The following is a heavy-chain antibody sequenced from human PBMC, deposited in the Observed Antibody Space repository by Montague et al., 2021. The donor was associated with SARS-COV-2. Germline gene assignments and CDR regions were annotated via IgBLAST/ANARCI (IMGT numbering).Heavy chain of an antibody. CDR3: APAVPVADDS. V-gene: IGHV3-48*03. Sequence: SLRLSCAASEFNFGVYEMNWVRQTPGKGLEWVSYINGGSSVMYYADSVMGRFTISRDNAESSLYLQMNSLRAEDTAVYYCAPAVPVADDSWGQGTLVTVSS. D-gene: IGHD2-2*01. J-gene: IGHJ5*02. CDR2: INGGSSVM. CDR1: EFNFGVYE.